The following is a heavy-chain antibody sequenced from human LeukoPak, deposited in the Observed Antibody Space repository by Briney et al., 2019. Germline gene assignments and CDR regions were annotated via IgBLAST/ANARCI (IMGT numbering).Heavy chain of an antibody. J-gene: IGHJ4*02. V-gene: IGHV3-7*01. CDR3: ARFIAAPYYFDY. D-gene: IGHD6-13*01. CDR2: IKEDGSEK. Sequence: GGSLRLSCAASGFTFSSYWMSWVRQAPGKGLEWVANIKEDGSEKYYVDSVKGRFTISRDNAKNSLYLQMNGLRAEDTAVYYCARFIAAPYYFDYWGRGTLVTVSS. CDR1: GFTFSSYW.